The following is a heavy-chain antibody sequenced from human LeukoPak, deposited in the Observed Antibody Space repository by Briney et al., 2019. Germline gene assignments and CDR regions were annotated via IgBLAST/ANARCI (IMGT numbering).Heavy chain of an antibody. CDR1: GFVFGTYA. CDR2: LSHDAKTQ. Sequence: GGSLRLSCTGSGFVFGTYAMHWVRQAPGKGLEWVAVLSHDAKTQAVADSVKGRFIISRDNSQNTHYLQMNSVTTEDTAVYYCARDNNETLSENAYGLDVWGQGTSVTVSS. V-gene: IGHV3-30*04. J-gene: IGHJ6*02. D-gene: IGHD3-9*01. CDR3: ARDNNETLSENAYGLDV.